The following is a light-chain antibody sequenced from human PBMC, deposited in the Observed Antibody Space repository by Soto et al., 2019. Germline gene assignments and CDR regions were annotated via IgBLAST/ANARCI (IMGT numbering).Light chain of an antibody. CDR3: SSYSSSATPYV. J-gene: IGLJ1*01. V-gene: IGLV2-14*01. CDR2: EVT. CDR1: SSDIGPYNY. Sequence: QSVLTQPASVSGSPGQSITISCIGTSSDIGPYNYVSWYQQHPDKAPKLILYEVTNRPSGASDRFSGSKSGNAAFLPISGLQAEDEADYYCSSYSSSATPYVFGTGTKVT.